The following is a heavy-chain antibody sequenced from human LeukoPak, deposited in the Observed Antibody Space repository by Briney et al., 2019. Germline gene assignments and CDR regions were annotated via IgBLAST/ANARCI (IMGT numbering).Heavy chain of an antibody. J-gene: IGHJ4*02. Sequence: SETLSLTCTVSGGSISSGDYYWSWIRQPPGKGLEWIGYIYYSGSTYYNPTLKSRVTISVDTSKNQFSLKLSSVTAADTAVYYCARDLYYYDSSGGGWGQGTLVTVSS. CDR3: ARDLYYYDSSGGG. D-gene: IGHD3-22*01. CDR2: IYYSGST. V-gene: IGHV4-30-4*08. CDR1: GGSISSGDYY.